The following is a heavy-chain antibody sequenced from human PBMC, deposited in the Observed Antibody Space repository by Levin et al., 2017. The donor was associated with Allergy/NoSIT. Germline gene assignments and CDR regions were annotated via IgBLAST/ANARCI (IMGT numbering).Heavy chain of an antibody. CDR2: IYHSGST. D-gene: IGHD5-24*01. V-gene: IGHV4-31*03. CDR1: GGSLSSSGYH. J-gene: IGHJ4*02. Sequence: SETLSLNCTVSGGSLSSSGYHWTWIRQHPGKGLEWIGYIYHSGSTSYNPSLKSRVTISADTSKKQFSLTLNSVTAAATAVYYCAREDGYVFDYWGQGTLVTVSS. CDR3: AREDGYVFDY.